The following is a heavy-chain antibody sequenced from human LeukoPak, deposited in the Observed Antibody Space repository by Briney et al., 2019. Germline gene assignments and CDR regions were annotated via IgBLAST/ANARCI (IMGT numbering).Heavy chain of an antibody. CDR2: IGGRGGST. CDR3: ARDPGVVAFHYFDF. D-gene: IGHD3-3*01. J-gene: IGHJ4*02. Sequence: GGSLRLSCAASGFPFSSLAMAWVRQAPGKGLEWVSAIGGRGGSTYYAHSVKGRFTISRDNSKNTVYLQMNSLRAEDTAVYYCARDPGVVAFHYFDFWGQGTLVTVSS. V-gene: IGHV3-23*01. CDR1: GFPFSSLA.